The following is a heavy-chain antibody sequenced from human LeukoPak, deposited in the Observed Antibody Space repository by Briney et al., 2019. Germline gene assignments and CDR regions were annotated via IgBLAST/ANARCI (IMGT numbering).Heavy chain of an antibody. J-gene: IGHJ5*02. D-gene: IGHD2-21*02. CDR2: IIPILGIA. CDR1: GGTFSSYA. CDR3: ARDSSAVVTARYNWFDP. Sequence: SVKVSCKASGGTFSSYAISWVRQAPGQGLEWMRRIIPILGIANYAQKFQGRVTITADKSTSTAYMELSSLRSEDTAVYCCARDSSAVVTARYNWFDPWGQGTLVTVSS. V-gene: IGHV1-69*04.